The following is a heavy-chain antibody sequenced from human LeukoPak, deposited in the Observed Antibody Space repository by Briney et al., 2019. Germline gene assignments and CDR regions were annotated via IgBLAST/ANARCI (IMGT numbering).Heavy chain of an antibody. V-gene: IGHV1-69*13. J-gene: IGHJ4*02. CDR2: IIPIFGTA. Sequence: GASVKVSCKASGGTFSSYAISWVRQAPGQGLEWMGGIIPIFGTANYAQKFQGRVTITADESTSTAYMELSSLRSEDTAVYYRAVIAAAGTRDYRGQGTLVTVSS. CDR3: AVIAAAGTRDY. D-gene: IGHD6-13*01. CDR1: GGTFSSYA.